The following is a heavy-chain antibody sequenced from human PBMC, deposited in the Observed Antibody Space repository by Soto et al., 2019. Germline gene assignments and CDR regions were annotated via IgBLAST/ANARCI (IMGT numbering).Heavy chain of an antibody. CDR1: GFTFSNYA. J-gene: IGHJ4*02. V-gene: IGHV3-30*14. Sequence: GGSLRLSCAASGFTFSNYALHWVRQTPGKGLEWVAVISSDGTNKYYSASVEGRFTVSRDNSKNTVFLQMNSLRAEDTAVYFCTKGSHYDILTAYHAFDFWGPGTLVTVSS. D-gene: IGHD3-9*01. CDR3: TKGSHYDILTAYHAFDF. CDR2: ISSDGTNK.